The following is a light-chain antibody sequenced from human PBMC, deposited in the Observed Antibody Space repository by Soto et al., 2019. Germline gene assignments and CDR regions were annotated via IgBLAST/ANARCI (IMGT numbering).Light chain of an antibody. CDR1: QSISSW. CDR2: DAS. V-gene: IGKV1-5*01. Sequence: DIQMTQSPSALSSSVADTLSITCRASQSISSWLAWYQQKPGKAPKLLIYDASSLESGVPSRFSGSGSGTEFTLTISSLQPDDFATYYCQQYNSYWTFGQGTEVDIK. J-gene: IGKJ1*01. CDR3: QQYNSYWT.